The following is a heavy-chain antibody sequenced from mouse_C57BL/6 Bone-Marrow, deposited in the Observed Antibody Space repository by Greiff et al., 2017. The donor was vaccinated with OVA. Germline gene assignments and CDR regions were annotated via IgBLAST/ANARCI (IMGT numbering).Heavy chain of an antibody. CDR1: GFNIKDDY. CDR2: IDPENGDT. J-gene: IGHJ2*01. Sequence: VQLQQSGAELVRPGASVKLSCTASGFNIKDDYMHWVKQRPEQGLEWIGWIDPENGDTEYASKFQGKATITADTSSNTAYLQLSSLTSEDAAISCCTLFGNFDYWGQGTTLTVSS. CDR3: TLFGNFDY. D-gene: IGHD1-1*02. V-gene: IGHV14-4*01.